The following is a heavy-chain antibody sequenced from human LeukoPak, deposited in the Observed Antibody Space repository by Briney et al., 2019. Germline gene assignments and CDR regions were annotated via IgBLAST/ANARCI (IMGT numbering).Heavy chain of an antibody. D-gene: IGHD6-19*01. CDR3: AKAPSQWLVRRYYFDY. Sequence: GGSLRLSCAASGFTFSSYAMSWVRQAPGKGLEWVSAISGSGGSTYYADSVKGRFTISRDNSKNTLYLQMNSLRAEDTAVYYCAKAPSQWLVRRYYFDYWGQGTLVTVSS. CDR2: ISGSGGST. J-gene: IGHJ4*02. CDR1: GFTFSSYA. V-gene: IGHV3-23*01.